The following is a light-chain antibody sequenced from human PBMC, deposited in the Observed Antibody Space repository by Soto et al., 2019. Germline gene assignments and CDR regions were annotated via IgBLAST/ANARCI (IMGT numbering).Light chain of an antibody. Sequence: DIQMTQSPSTLSGSVGDRVSITCRAIQTIRSWLAWYQQKAGKAPKLLXYKASTLKSGVPSRFSGSGSGTEFTLAISSLPPEDFETYYCLQHYSSPRTFGQGTKVDTK. V-gene: IGKV1-5*03. J-gene: IGKJ1*01. CDR3: LQHYSSPRT. CDR1: QTIRSW. CDR2: KAS.